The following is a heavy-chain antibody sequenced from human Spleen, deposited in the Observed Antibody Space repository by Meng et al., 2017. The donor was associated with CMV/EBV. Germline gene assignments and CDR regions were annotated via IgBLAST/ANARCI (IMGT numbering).Heavy chain of an antibody. CDR2: IHYGTNDQ. D-gene: IGHD5/OR15-5a*01. J-gene: IGHJ3*02. V-gene: IGHV3-30*02. CDR1: GFSFSSYG. Sequence: GGSLRLSXAASGFSFSSYGMHWVRQAPGKGLEWVAFIHYGTNDQYYADSVKGRFTISRDNSKNTLYLQMYSLRAEDTAVYYCAKLESPIVYEKIFDIWGQGTMVTVSS. CDR3: AKLESPIVYEKIFDI.